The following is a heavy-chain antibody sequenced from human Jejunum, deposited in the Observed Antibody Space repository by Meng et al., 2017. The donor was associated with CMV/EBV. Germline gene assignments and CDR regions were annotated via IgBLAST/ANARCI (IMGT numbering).Heavy chain of an antibody. CDR2: IYRGDDK. D-gene: IGHD1-26*01. V-gene: IGHV2-5*02. CDR1: GFSPSTSGEG. J-gene: IGHJ4*02. CDR3: AHFVGGYYPSRPDH. Sequence: QITLKESGPTLVKPXQTLTPTCSFSGFSPSTSGEGVGWIRQPPGKALEWLALIYRGDDKRYSPSLNSRLTIAKDTSKNEVVLTLTNMGPIDTGTYYCAHFVGGYYPSRPDHWGQGTLGTVSS.